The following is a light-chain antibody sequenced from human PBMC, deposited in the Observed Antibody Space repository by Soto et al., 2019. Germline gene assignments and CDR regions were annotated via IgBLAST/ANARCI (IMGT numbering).Light chain of an antibody. V-gene: IGKV3-20*01. J-gene: IGKJ5*01. Sequence: EIVLTQSPGTLSLSPGEGATLSCRASQSISSNYLAWYQQRPGQAPRLLIYGASSRATGIPDRFSGGGSGTAFTLTISILEPEDFAVYYCQQYGSSSPTTFGQGTRLEIE. CDR3: QQYGSSSPTT. CDR2: GAS. CDR1: QSISSNY.